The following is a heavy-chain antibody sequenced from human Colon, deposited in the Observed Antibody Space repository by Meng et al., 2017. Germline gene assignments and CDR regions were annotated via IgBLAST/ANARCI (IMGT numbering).Heavy chain of an antibody. D-gene: IGHD6-13*01. Sequence: QVQLVPAGTEVKQPRASVYVSCKSSGYTFTANHLHWVRQAPGQGVEWMGWIYPQDGGTYFAQKFQDSVTLTRDTSIPTAYMELSGLTSDDTAIYYCVRESWYFDFWGEGTLVTASS. CDR2: IYPQDGGT. CDR1: GYTFTANH. V-gene: IGHV1-2*02. CDR3: VRESWYFDF. J-gene: IGHJ4*02.